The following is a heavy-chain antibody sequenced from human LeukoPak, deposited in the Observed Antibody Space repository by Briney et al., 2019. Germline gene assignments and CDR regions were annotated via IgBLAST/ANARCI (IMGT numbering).Heavy chain of an antibody. CDR3: ARDSSGYYYYFDY. V-gene: IGHV4-59*01. J-gene: IGHJ4*02. CDR1: GGSISSYY. D-gene: IGHD3-22*01. Sequence: SETLSLTCTVSGGSISSYYWSWVRQPPGKGLEWIGYIYYSGSTNYNPSLKSRVTISVDTSKNQFSLKLSSVTAADTAVYYCARDSSGYYYYFDYWAREPWSPSPQ. CDR2: IYYSGST.